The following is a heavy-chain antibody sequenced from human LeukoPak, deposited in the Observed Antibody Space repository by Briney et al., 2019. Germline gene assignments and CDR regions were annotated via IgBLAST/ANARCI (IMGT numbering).Heavy chain of an antibody. CDR3: ARSRGSWYGGGY. D-gene: IGHD6-13*01. V-gene: IGHV3-13*01. J-gene: IGHJ4*02. CDR1: GFTFSSYD. Sequence: PGGSLRLSCAASGFTFSSYDMHWVRQATGKGLEWVSAIGTAGDTYYPGSVKGRFTISRENAKNSLYLQMNSLRAGDTAVYYCARSRGSWYGGGYWGQGTLVTVSS. CDR2: IGTAGDT.